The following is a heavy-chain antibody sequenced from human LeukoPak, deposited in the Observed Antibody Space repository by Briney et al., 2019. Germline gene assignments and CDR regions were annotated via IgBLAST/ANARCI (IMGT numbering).Heavy chain of an antibody. Sequence: SETLSLTCTVSGGSISSYYWSWIRQPPGKGLEWIEYIYYSGSTNYNPSLKSRVTISVDTSKNQFSLKLSSVTAADTAVYYCARERTEAFDIWGQGTMVTVSS. V-gene: IGHV4-59*01. J-gene: IGHJ3*02. CDR2: IYYSGST. CDR3: ARERTEAFDI. CDR1: GGSISSYY.